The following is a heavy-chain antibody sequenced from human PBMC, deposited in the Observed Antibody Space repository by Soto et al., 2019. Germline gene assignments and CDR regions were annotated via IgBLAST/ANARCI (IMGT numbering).Heavy chain of an antibody. D-gene: IGHD6-13*01. Sequence: PSETLSLTCTVSGGSFSSNYWTWIRQPPGKGLEWIGYVYNSGSTNYSPSLKSRVTISEDTSKSQFSLKVNSMTAADTAVYYCARYRREAVAGYTLDNWGQGNLVTVSS. CDR3: ARYRREAVAGYTLDN. V-gene: IGHV4-59*01. CDR1: GGSFSSNY. J-gene: IGHJ4*02. CDR2: VYNSGST.